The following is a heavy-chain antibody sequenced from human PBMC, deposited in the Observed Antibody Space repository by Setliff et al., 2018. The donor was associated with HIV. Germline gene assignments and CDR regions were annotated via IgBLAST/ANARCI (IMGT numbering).Heavy chain of an antibody. CDR2: IYHSEYT. V-gene: IGHV4-4*02. CDR1: GGSISSDNW. D-gene: IGHD2-2*01. CDR3: AKLLPAADMAREIDS. J-gene: IGHJ4*02. Sequence: SETLSLTCAVSGGSISSDNWWTWVRQPPGKGLEWIGEIYHSEYTNYNASLKSRVSMSVDKSKNQFSLKLTSVTAADTAVYYCAKLLPAADMAREIDSWGQGTQVTVSS.